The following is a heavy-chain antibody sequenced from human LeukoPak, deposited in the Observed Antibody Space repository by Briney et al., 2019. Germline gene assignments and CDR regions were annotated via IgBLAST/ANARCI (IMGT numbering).Heavy chain of an antibody. Sequence: GGSLRLSCAASGFTFSSYGMHWVRQAPGKGLEWVAFIRYDGSNKYYADSVKGRFTISRDNSKNTLYLQMSSLRAEDTAVYYCARAVKRSMVRELTYGMDVWGQGTTVTVSS. CDR2: IRYDGSNK. V-gene: IGHV3-30*02. CDR1: GFTFSSYG. D-gene: IGHD3-10*01. J-gene: IGHJ6*02. CDR3: ARAVKRSMVRELTYGMDV.